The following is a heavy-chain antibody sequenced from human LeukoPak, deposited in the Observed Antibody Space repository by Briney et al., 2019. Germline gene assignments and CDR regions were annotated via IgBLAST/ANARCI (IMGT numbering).Heavy chain of an antibody. V-gene: IGHV4-61*05. CDR1: FGSISTSSTYY. D-gene: IGHD5-12*01. CDR2: IHDSGST. J-gene: IGHJ4*02. CDR3: ARHAESGYDRFDH. Sequence: SETLSLTCTVSFGSISTSSTYYWGWIRQPPGKGLEWIGYIHDSGSTNYKSPLKSRVTMSGDTSKNQFSLKLSSVTAADTAVYYCARHAESGYDRFDHWGQGTLVTVSS.